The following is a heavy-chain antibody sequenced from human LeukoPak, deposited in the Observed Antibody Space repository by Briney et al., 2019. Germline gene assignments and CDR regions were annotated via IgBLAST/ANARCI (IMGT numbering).Heavy chain of an antibody. J-gene: IGHJ4*02. CDR2: ISGNGDDT. CDR3: ARDRQWQPDY. V-gene: IGHV3-23*01. D-gene: IGHD6-19*01. Sequence: GGSLRLSCTVSGFTFNSYAMSWVRQAPGKGLEWVSSISGNGDDTYHADSVKGRFTVSRDNSKSTLYLQMNSLRAEDTAVYYCARDRQWQPDYWGQGTLVTVSS. CDR1: GFTFNSYA.